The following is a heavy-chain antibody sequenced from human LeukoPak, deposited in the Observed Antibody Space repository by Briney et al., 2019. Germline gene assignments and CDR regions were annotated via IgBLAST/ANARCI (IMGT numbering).Heavy chain of an antibody. CDR3: ARGVKTVTTSTVYYYMDV. J-gene: IGHJ6*03. CDR1: GYTFTSYY. Sequence: ASVKVSCKASGYTFTSYYMHWVRQAPGQGLEWMGIINPSGGSTSYAQKFQGRVTMTRDTSTSTVYMELSSLRSEDTAVYYCARGVKTVTTSTVYYYMDVWGKGTTVTVSS. D-gene: IGHD4-11*01. CDR2: INPSGGST. V-gene: IGHV1-46*01.